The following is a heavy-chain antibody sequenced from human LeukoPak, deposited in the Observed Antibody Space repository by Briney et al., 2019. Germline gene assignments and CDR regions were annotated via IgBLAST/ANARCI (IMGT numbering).Heavy chain of an antibody. D-gene: IGHD1-7*01. CDR3: ARVGETGTVTMELDL. Sequence: AESLRLSCAASGFAFTDYSLHWVRQAPGKGLEWVALMSFDGNFENFADSVKGRFTISRDTARNTLYLHMGSLGVEDSAVYYCARVGETGTVTMELDLWGQGALVTVSS. CDR2: MSFDGNFE. J-gene: IGHJ1*01. V-gene: IGHV3-30*04. CDR1: GFAFTDYS.